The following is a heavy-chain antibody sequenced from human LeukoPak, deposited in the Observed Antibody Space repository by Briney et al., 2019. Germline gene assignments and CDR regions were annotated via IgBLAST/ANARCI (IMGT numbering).Heavy chain of an antibody. CDR3: ARDDYDSSGYYRLN. CDR2: INHSGST. Sequence: SETLSLTCAVYGGSFSGYYWSWICQPPGKGLEWIGEINHSGSTNYNPSLKSRVTISVDTSKNQFSLKLSSVTAADTAVYYCARDDYDSSGYYRLNWGQGTLVTVSS. V-gene: IGHV4-34*01. CDR1: GGSFSGYY. J-gene: IGHJ4*02. D-gene: IGHD3-22*01.